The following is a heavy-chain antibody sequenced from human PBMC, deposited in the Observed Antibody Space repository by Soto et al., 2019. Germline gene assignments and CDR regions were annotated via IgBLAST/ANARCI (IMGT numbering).Heavy chain of an antibody. Sequence: QVQMVQSGAEVKKPGASVKVSCKASGHTFTGHHMHWVRQAPGQGLEWMGLIDLDIGDTKYAQKFQGRIISPSDTSITTAYMELRGLRSDDTAVYYCGLQPTGAGGFDYWRQGTLVTVS. CDR2: IDLDIGDT. CDR3: GLQPTGAGGFDY. CDR1: GHTFTGHH. D-gene: IGHD4-4*01. J-gene: IGHJ4*02. V-gene: IGHV1-2*02.